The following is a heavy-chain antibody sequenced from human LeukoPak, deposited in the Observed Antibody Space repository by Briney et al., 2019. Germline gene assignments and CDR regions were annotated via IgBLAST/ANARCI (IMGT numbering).Heavy chain of an antibody. Sequence: GGSLRLSCADSRFTFSSYTMNWVRQAPGKGLEWVSGISANAVSTFYADSVKGRFTISRDNSKNTLYLHMDRLGTEDTAVYYCASMPSTEIYYFYYMDVWGKGTTVTVSS. D-gene: IGHD2-2*01. CDR2: ISANAVST. V-gene: IGHV3-23*01. CDR1: RFTFSSYT. CDR3: ASMPSTEIYYFYYMDV. J-gene: IGHJ6*03.